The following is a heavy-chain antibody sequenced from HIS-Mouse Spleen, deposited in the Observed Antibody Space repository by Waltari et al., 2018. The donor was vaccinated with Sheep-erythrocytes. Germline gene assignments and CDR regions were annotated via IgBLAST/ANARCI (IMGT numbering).Heavy chain of an antibody. CDR3: ARLYYYDSSGYYFDY. J-gene: IGHJ4*02. Sequence: QLQLQESGPGLVKPSETLSLTCTVSGGSISSSSYYWGWIRQPPGKGLEWIGSIYYSGSTYYNPSLKSRVTRSVDTSKNQCSLKLSSVTAADTAVYYCARLYYYDSSGYYFDYWGQGTLVTVSS. CDR1: GGSISSSSYY. D-gene: IGHD3-22*01. V-gene: IGHV4-39*01. CDR2: IYYSGST.